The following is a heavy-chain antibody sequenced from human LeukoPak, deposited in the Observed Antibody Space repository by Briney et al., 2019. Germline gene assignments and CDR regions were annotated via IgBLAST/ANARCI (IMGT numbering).Heavy chain of an antibody. V-gene: IGHV4-34*01. J-gene: IGHJ5*02. CDR3: ARGDSVGNWNYVAFDP. CDR1: GGSFSGYY. Sequence: SETLSLTCAVYGGSFSGYYWSWIRQPPGKGPEWIGEINHSGNTNYNPSLKSRVTISVDTSKNQFSLKLSSVTAADTAVYYCARGDSVGNWNYVAFDPWGQGTLVTVSS. D-gene: IGHD1-7*01. CDR2: INHSGNT.